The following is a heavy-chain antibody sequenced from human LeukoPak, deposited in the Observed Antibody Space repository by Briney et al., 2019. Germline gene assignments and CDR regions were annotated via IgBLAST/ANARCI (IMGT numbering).Heavy chain of an antibody. J-gene: IGHJ4*02. Sequence: PSETLSLTCTVSGGSISSGDYYWSWIRQPPGKGLEWIGYIYYSGSTCYNPSLKSRVTISVDTSKNQFSLKLSSVTAADTAVYYCAREGSSGSYWTFDYWGQGTLVTVSS. CDR2: IYYSGST. V-gene: IGHV4-30-4*08. D-gene: IGHD1-26*01. CDR3: AREGSSGSYWTFDY. CDR1: GGSISSGDYY.